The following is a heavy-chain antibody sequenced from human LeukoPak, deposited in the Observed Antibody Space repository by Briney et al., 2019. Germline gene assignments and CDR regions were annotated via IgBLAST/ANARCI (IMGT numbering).Heavy chain of an antibody. Sequence: PGGSLRLSCAASGFTFSTSNMNWVRQAPGKGLEWVSSISSTGSYIYFADSVKGRFTFSRDNAKNSLYLQMNSLRVEDTAVYYCARDRGSGHVSDYWGQGTLVTVSS. J-gene: IGHJ4*02. CDR1: GFTFSTSN. V-gene: IGHV3-21*01. D-gene: IGHD3-10*01. CDR3: ARDRGSGHVSDY. CDR2: ISSTGSYI.